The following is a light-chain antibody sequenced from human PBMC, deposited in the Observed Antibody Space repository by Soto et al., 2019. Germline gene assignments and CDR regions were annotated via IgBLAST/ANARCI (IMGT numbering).Light chain of an antibody. J-gene: IGKJ4*01. CDR2: VAS. Sequence: DLQMTQSPSSLSASVGDRVTITCRASQKVGNYLNWYQKKPGQAPKLLIYVASILQSGVPSRFSGSGSGTEFTLTIGSLQPEDFGTYYCQQTYSAPLSFGGGTKVEIK. V-gene: IGKV1-39*01. CDR3: QQTYSAPLS. CDR1: QKVGNY.